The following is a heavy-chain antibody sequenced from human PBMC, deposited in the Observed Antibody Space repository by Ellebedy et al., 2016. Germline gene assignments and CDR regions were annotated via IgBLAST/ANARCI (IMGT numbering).Heavy chain of an antibody. Sequence: ASVKVSCKASGGTFSSYAISWVRQAPGQGLEWMGRIIPILGIANYAQKFQGRVTITADKSTSTAYMELSSLRSGDTAVYYCARGVEMATIVYEGDENYYYYGLGVWGQGTTVTVSS. CDR1: GGTFSSYA. CDR3: ARGVEMATIVYEGDENYYYYGLGV. J-gene: IGHJ6*02. D-gene: IGHD5-24*01. CDR2: IIPILGIA. V-gene: IGHV1-69*04.